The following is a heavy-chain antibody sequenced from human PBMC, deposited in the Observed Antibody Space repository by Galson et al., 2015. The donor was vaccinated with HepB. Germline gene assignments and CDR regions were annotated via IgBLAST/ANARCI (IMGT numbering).Heavy chain of an antibody. D-gene: IGHD3-10*02. CDR1: GFTFSNYA. CDR3: GKGVRRIVPGADGFDY. V-gene: IGHV3-23*01. CDR2: ISGSGGST. Sequence: SLRLSCAASGFTFSNYAMHWVRQAPGEGLEWVSGISGSGGSTYYADSVKGRFIISRDNSESTVYLQINSLRAEDTAIYYCGKGVRRIVPGADGFDYWGQGTLVTVSS. J-gene: IGHJ4*02.